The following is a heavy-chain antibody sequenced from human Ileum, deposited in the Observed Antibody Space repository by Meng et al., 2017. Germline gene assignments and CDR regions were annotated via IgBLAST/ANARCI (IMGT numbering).Heavy chain of an antibody. J-gene: IGHJ4*02. V-gene: IGHV1-3*01. CDR3: GRKLASYYFDF. D-gene: IGHD3-10*01. CDR2: INASSGDT. Sequence: QVQFVQSGAEVKKPGASVRISCKASGFTFSNYSIYWVRQAPGQRLEWLGWINASSGDTKFSQTFQGRLTFDRDTSANTVYMELSRLTSGDRAVYYCGRKLASYYFDFWGQGTLVTVSS. CDR1: GFTFSNYS.